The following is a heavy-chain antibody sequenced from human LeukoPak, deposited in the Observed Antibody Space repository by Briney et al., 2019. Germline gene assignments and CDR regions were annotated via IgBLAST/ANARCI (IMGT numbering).Heavy chain of an antibody. CDR3: ARTVELYYGSGSYYP. CDR2: INWNGGST. D-gene: IGHD3-10*01. CDR1: GFTFDDYG. J-gene: IGHJ5*02. Sequence: GGSLRLSCAASGFTFDDYGMSWVRQAPGKGLEWVSGINWNGGSTGYADSVKGRFTISRDNAKNSLYLQMNSLRAEDTAVYYCARTVELYYGSGSYYPWGQGTLVTVSS. V-gene: IGHV3-20*04.